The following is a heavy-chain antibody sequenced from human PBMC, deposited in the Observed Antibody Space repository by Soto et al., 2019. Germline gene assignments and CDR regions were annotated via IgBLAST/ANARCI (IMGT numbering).Heavy chain of an antibody. CDR1: GFTFSSHV. V-gene: IGHV3-23*01. CDR3: ARGPRAPPPHDYGMDV. J-gene: IGHJ6*02. Sequence: EVQLLESGGGLVQPGGSLRLSCAASGFTFSSHVMNWVRQAPGKGLEWVAAISGGGGTTFYGDSVEGRFTMSRDNSKNNLFLQMNSLRAEATAVYYCARGPRAPPPHDYGMDVWGQGTTVTVSS. CDR2: ISGGGGTT.